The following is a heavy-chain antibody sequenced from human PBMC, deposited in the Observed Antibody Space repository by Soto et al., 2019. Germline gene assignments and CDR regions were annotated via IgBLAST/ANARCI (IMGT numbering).Heavy chain of an antibody. Sequence: EVQLVESGGGLVKPGGSLRLSCAASGFTFSSYSMNWVRQAPGKGLEWVSSISSSSSYIYYADSVKGRFTISRDNAMNSLYLQMNSLRVDDTAVYYCARAPLRVTVDTWFYPWCQGTLVTVSS. CDR1: GFTFSSYS. CDR3: ARAPLRVTVDTWFYP. D-gene: IGHD3-10*01. CDR2: ISSSSSYI. J-gene: IGHJ5*02. V-gene: IGHV3-21*01.